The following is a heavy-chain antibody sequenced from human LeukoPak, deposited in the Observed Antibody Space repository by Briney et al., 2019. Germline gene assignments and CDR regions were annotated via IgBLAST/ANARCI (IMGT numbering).Heavy chain of an antibody. J-gene: IGHJ4*02. Sequence: GGSLRLSCAASGFTFSSYEMNWVRQAPGKGLEWVSYISSSGSTIYYADSVKGRFTISRDNAKNSLYLQMNSLRAEDTAVYYCASISGWYGFDYWGQGTLVTVSS. CDR2: ISSSGSTI. CDR3: ASISGWYGFDY. V-gene: IGHV3-48*03. D-gene: IGHD6-19*01. CDR1: GFTFSSYE.